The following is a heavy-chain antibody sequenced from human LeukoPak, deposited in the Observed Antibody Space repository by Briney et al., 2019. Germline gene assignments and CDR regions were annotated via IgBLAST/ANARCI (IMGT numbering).Heavy chain of an antibody. D-gene: IGHD2-8*01. CDR3: AKDLGSYCTNGVCYRDYYYGMDV. V-gene: IGHV3-30*18. CDR2: ISYDGSNK. Sequence: PGGSLRLSCAASGFTFSSYGMHWVRQAPGKGLEWVAVISYDGSNKYYADSVKGRFTISRDNSKNTLYLQMNSLRAEDTAVYYCAKDLGSYCTNGVCYRDYYYGMDVWSQGTTVTVSS. J-gene: IGHJ6*02. CDR1: GFTFSSYG.